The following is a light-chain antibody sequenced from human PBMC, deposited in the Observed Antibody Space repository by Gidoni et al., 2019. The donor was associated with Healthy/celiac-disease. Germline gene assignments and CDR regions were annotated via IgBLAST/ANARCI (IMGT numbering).Light chain of an antibody. Sequence: DIVLTQSPGTLSLSPGERATLSCRAIQSVRSSYLAWYQQKPGQSPRLLIYGASSRAHGIPDRFSGSGSGTDFTITISRREHEDFAVYYCQQYGSTTGPTTFGHGTKVDIK. CDR2: GAS. CDR1: QSVRSSY. J-gene: IGKJ3*01. CDR3: QQYGSTTGPTT. V-gene: IGKV3-20*01.